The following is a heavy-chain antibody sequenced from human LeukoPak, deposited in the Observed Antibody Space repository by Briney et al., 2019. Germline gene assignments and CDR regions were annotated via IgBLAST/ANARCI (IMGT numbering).Heavy chain of an antibody. CDR1: GFTFNTYA. J-gene: IGHJ6*02. V-gene: IGHV3-66*01. CDR3: ARGLVRGVVPYYGMDV. Sequence: GGSLRLSCAASGFTFNTYALSWVRQAPGKGLEWVSVIYSGGSTYYADSVKGRFTISRDNSKNTLYLQMNSLRAEDTAVYYCARGLVRGVVPYYGMDVWGQGTTVTVSS. CDR2: IYSGGST. D-gene: IGHD3-10*01.